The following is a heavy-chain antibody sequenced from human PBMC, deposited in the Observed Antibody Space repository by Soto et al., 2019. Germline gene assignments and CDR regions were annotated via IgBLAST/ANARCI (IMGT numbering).Heavy chain of an antibody. V-gene: IGHV4-30-2*01. Sequence: TLSLTCAVSGGSISSGGYFWSWIRQPPGKGLEWIGYIYHSGSIYYNPSLKSRVTISVDRSKNQFSLKLSSVTAADTAVYYCARVPSPWGQGTLVTVSS. J-gene: IGHJ5*02. CDR1: GGSISSGGYF. CDR3: ARVPSP. CDR2: IYHSGSI.